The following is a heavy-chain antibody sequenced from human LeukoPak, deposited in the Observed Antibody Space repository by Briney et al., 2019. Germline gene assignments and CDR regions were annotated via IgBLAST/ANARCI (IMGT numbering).Heavy chain of an antibody. CDR3: ARDQHAFLRGPNYYYYGMDV. Sequence: GGSLRLSCAASGFTFSDYYMSWIRQAPGKGLEWVSYISSSGSTIYYTDSVKGRFTISRDNAKNSLYLQMNSLRAEDTAVYYCARDQHAFLRGPNYYYYGMDVWGQGTTVTVSS. D-gene: IGHD2/OR15-2a*01. V-gene: IGHV3-11*01. J-gene: IGHJ6*02. CDR1: GFTFSDYY. CDR2: ISSSGSTI.